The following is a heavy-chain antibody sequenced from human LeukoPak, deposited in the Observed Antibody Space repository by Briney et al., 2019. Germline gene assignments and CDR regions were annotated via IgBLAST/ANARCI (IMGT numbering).Heavy chain of an antibody. Sequence: GGSLRLSCAASGFTFDDYAMHWVRQAPGKGLEWVSGISWNSGSIGYADSVKGRFTISRDNAKNSLYLQMNSLRAEDTALYYCAKDKGGSAYGMDVWGQGTTVTVSS. CDR3: AKDKGGSAYGMDV. CDR1: GFTFDDYA. V-gene: IGHV3-9*01. J-gene: IGHJ6*02. CDR2: ISWNSGSI. D-gene: IGHD6-19*01.